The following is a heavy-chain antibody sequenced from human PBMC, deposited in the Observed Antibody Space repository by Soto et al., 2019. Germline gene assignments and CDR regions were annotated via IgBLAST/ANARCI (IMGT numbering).Heavy chain of an antibody. CDR2: IYYSGST. V-gene: IGHV4-30-4*01. CDR1: GGAISSGDYY. J-gene: IGHJ4*02. CDR3: ASNSYRYTFYDY. Sequence: QVQLQESGPVLVKPSQTLSLTCTVSGGAISSGDYYWSWIHQPPGKGLEWIGYIYYSGSTYYNPSLKSRVTISVDTSKNQFSLKLSSVTAADTAVYYCASNSYRYTFYDYWGQGTLVTVSS. D-gene: IGHD5-18*01.